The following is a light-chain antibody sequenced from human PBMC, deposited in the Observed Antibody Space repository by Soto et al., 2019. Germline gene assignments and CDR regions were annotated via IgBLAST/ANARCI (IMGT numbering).Light chain of an antibody. V-gene: IGKV3-20*01. Sequence: ESVLTQSQDPLSLSTGERATLSCRASQSINSNYLAWYQLKPGQAPRLLIYGASIRATAIPDRFSGSGSGTDFTLTISRLEPEDFAVYYCQQYGRSPITFGQGTRLEIK. CDR2: GAS. J-gene: IGKJ5*01. CDR3: QQYGRSPIT. CDR1: QSINSNY.